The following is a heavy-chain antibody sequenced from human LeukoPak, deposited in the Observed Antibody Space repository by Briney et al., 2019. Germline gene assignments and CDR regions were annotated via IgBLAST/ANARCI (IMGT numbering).Heavy chain of an antibody. V-gene: IGHV4-61*02. J-gene: IGHJ4*02. CDR2: IYASGST. D-gene: IGHD2-2*01. CDR1: GGSISSGSYY. Sequence: SETLSLTRTVSGGSISSGSYYWSWIRQPAGKGLEWIGRIYASGSTNYNPSLKSPTTISVATTKNQFSLKLSSVTAADTAVYFGARGTIRYCSSTSCYEDYWGQGTLVTVSS. CDR3: ARGTIRYCSSTSCYEDY.